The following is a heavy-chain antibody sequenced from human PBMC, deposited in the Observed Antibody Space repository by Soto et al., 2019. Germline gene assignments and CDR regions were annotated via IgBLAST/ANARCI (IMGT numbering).Heavy chain of an antibody. V-gene: IGHV4-39*01. CDR3: ALQQYKRPAAPGRSGS. D-gene: IGHD6-25*01. Sequence: PSETLSLTCTVSGGSISSSSYYWGWIRQPPGKGLEWIGNIYYSGSTYYNPSLKSRVTISVDTSKNQFCLKLSSVTAADTAVYYCALQQYKRPAAPGRSGSWGQGTLV. CDR1: GGSISSSSYY. CDR2: IYYSGST. J-gene: IGHJ5*01.